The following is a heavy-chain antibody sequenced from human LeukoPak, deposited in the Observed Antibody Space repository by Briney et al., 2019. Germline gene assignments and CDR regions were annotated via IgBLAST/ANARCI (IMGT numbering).Heavy chain of an antibody. J-gene: IGHJ6*04. CDR3: ARDSWAAADPYYYYGMDV. D-gene: IGHD6-13*01. CDR2: TSYDGSNK. Sequence: PGGSLRLSCAASGFTFSSYAMHWVRQAPGKGLEGVAVTSYDGSNKYYADSVKGRFTISRDNAKNSLYLQMNSLRAEDTAVYYCARDSWAAADPYYYYGMDVWGKGTTVTVSS. CDR1: GFTFSSYA. V-gene: IGHV3-30*04.